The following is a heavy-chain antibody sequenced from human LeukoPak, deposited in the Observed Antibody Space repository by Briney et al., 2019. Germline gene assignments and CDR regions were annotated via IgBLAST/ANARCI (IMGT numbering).Heavy chain of an antibody. Sequence: PGGSLRLSCAASGFTFDRYWMHWVRQAPEKGLLWVPRMNADGRSTTYADSVRGRFTISRDNAKNTLYLEMNSLRVEDTAVYYCARELEAAGTWGIDHWGQGTLVTVSS. CDR2: MNADGRST. D-gene: IGHD6-13*01. J-gene: IGHJ4*02. CDR1: GFTFDRYW. CDR3: ARELEAAGTWGIDH. V-gene: IGHV3-74*01.